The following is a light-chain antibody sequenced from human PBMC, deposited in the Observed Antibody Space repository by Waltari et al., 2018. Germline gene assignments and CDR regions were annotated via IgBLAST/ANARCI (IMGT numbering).Light chain of an antibody. J-gene: IGKJ2*01. CDR2: KAS. Sequence: DIQMTQSPSTLSASVGDTVPITCRASQSIRSWLAWYQQKPEKVPKLLSDKASTLENGVPSRFSGSGSGTELTLTIISLQPEDFATYYCQQYNSYSAFGQGTKLEIE. V-gene: IGKV1-5*03. CDR3: QQYNSYSA. CDR1: QSIRSW.